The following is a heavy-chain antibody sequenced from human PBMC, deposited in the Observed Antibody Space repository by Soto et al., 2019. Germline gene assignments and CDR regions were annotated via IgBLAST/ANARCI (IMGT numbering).Heavy chain of an antibody. D-gene: IGHD3-16*01. Sequence: SETLSLTCAIYGGSFSSHSRSWVRQPPGKGLEWIGEIHHDGITNYNPSLKSRVTISGDTSKTQFSLELTSLTAADTAVYYCATYDVGAIIQDYWARGTLVTVSS. V-gene: IGHV4-34*01. CDR3: ATYDVGAIIQDY. J-gene: IGHJ4*02. CDR1: GGSFSSHS. CDR2: IHHDGIT.